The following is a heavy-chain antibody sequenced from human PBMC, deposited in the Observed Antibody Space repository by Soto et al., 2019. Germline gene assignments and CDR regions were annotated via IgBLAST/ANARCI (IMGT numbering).Heavy chain of an antibody. CDR3: ARDQLYYNDISGRGLHAFDL. J-gene: IGHJ3*01. Sequence: PGGSLRLSCAASGFTISSNYMSWVRQAPGKGLDWVSVIYSGGSTYYADSVKGRFTISRDNSKNSLYLQMNSLRAEDTAVYYCARDQLYYNDISGRGLHAFDLWGQGTMVT. CDR1: GFTISSNY. V-gene: IGHV3-66*01. D-gene: IGHD3-22*01. CDR2: IYSGGST.